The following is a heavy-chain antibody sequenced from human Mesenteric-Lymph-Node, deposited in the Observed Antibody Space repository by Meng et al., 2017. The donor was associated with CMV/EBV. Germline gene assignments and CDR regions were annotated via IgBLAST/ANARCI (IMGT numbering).Heavy chain of an antibody. Sequence: VSVKVSCKASGYTFTSYDINWVRQATGQGLEWMGWMNPNSGNTGHAQKFQGRVTMTRNTSISTAYMELSSLRSEDTAVYYCAKCSSTSCHFDYWGQGTLVTVSS. V-gene: IGHV1-8*01. CDR3: AKCSSTSCHFDY. CDR2: MNPNSGNT. J-gene: IGHJ4*02. D-gene: IGHD2-2*01. CDR1: GYTFTSYD.